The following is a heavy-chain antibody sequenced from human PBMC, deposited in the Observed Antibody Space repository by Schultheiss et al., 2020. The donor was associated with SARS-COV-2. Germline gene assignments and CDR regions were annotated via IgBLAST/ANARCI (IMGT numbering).Heavy chain of an antibody. J-gene: IGHJ3*02. Sequence: SETLSLTCTVSGGSISSYYWSWIRQPAGKGLEWIGRIFTSGSTTYNPSLKSRVSMSVDTSKNQFSLKLSSVTAADTAVYYCARGLVSRPYCSSTSCYRPHAFDIWGQGTMVTVSS. CDR2: IFTSGST. CDR3: ARGLVSRPYCSSTSCYRPHAFDI. V-gene: IGHV4-4*07. D-gene: IGHD2-2*01. CDR1: GGSISSYY.